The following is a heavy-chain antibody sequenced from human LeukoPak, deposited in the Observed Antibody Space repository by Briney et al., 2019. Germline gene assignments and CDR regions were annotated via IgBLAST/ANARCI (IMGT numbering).Heavy chain of an antibody. CDR2: IKSRTEGGTT. V-gene: IGHV3-15*01. CDR3: TRVGTTWFHS. Sequence: GGSLRLSCAASGFTFSDAWMSWVRQAPGKGREWLGRIKSRTEGGTTQYAAPVKGRFTISRDDSKETVYRQMNSLTTEDTAVYYCTRVGTTWFHSWGQGTLIIVSS. J-gene: IGHJ5*01. CDR1: GFTFSDAW. D-gene: IGHD1-26*01.